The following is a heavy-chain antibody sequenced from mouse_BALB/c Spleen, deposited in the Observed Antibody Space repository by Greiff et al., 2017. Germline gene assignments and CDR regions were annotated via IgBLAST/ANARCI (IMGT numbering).Heavy chain of an antibody. D-gene: IGHD2-4*01. CDR2: ISYSGST. J-gene: IGHJ2*01. CDR3: ARGLPGYFDY. V-gene: IGHV3-2*02. Sequence: EVQLQQSGPGLVKPSQSLSLTCTVTGYSITSDYAWNWIRQFPGNKLEWMGYISYSGSTSYNPSLKSRISITRDTSKNQFFLQLNSVTTEDTATYYCARGLPGYFDYWGQGTTLTVSS. CDR1: GYSITSDYA.